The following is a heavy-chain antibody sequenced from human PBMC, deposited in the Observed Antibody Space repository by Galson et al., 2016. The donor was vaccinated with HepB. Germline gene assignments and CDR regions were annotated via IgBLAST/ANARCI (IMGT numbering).Heavy chain of an antibody. CDR2: DSMDGRRK. V-gene: IGHV3-30*03. J-gene: IGHJ4*02. D-gene: IGHD2/OR15-2a*01. Sequence: APGKGLEWVAADSMDGRRKFYADSVKGRFTISRDNSNSMLFLQMSSLRADDTAVYYCARRHEYCPPVGCSVDYWSQGTLVTVSS. CDR3: ARRHEYCPPVGCSVDY.